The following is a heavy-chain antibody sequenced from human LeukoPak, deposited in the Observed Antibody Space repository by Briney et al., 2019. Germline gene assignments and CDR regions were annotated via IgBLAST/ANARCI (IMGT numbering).Heavy chain of an antibody. V-gene: IGHV3-53*01. CDR3: ARAQWLPLSGMDV. D-gene: IGHD3-22*01. J-gene: IGHJ6*02. CDR1: GFTVSNNY. CDR2: IYSGGST. Sequence: PGGSLRLSCVVSGFTVSNNYMSWVRQAPRKGLEWVSLIYSGGSTYYADSVKGRFTISRDNSKNTLYLQMNSLRAEDTAVYYCARAQWLPLSGMDVWGQGTTVTVSS.